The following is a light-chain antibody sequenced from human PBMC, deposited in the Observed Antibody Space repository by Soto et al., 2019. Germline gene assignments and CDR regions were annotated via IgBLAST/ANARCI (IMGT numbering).Light chain of an antibody. CDR1: QSVSNNY. Sequence: IVSTQYHGALSLSPGERATLSCRASQSVSNNYLAWYQQKPGQAPRLLIYGASNRATGIPDRFSGSGSGTDFTLTISRLEPEDCAVYYSLPYCSSGTFAQGTKVDIK. J-gene: IGKJ1*01. CDR3: LPYCSSGT. V-gene: IGKV3-20*01. CDR2: GAS.